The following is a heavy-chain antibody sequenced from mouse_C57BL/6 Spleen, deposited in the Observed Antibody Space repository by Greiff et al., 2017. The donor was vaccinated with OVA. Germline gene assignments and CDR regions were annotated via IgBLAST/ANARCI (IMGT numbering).Heavy chain of an antibody. CDR1: GYTFTSYW. D-gene: IGHD1-1*01. Sequence: VQLQQPGAELVKPGASVKMSCKASGYTFTSYWITWVKQRPGQGLEWIGDIYPGSGSTNYNEKFKSKATLTVDTSSSTAYMQLSSLTSEDSAVYYCARPRAVVSYFDYWGQGTTLTVSS. J-gene: IGHJ2*01. CDR2: IYPGSGST. CDR3: ARPRAVVSYFDY. V-gene: IGHV1-55*01.